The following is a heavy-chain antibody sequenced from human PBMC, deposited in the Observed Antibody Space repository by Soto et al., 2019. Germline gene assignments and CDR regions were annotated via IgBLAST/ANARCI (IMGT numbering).Heavy chain of an antibody. J-gene: IGHJ3*02. CDR3: ARDRNYYGSGSPTPYDPFDI. CDR2: ISAYNGNT. D-gene: IGHD3-10*01. CDR1: GYTFTSYG. Sequence: ASVKVSCKASGYTFTSYGISWVRQAPGQGLEWMGWISAYNGNTNYAQKLQGRVTMTTDTSTSTAYMELRSLGSDDTAVYYCARDRNYYGSGSPTPYDPFDIWGQGTMFTVSS. V-gene: IGHV1-18*04.